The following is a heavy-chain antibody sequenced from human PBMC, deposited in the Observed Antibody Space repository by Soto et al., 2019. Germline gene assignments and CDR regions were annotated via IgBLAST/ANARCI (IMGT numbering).Heavy chain of an antibody. J-gene: IGHJ4*02. D-gene: IGHD3-16*01. Sequence: QITLKESGPTLVKPTQTLTLTCTFSGFSLSTTGVCVGWIRQPPGKALEWLALIYWDDDKRYSPSLKSRLTLXKDTSKNQVVLTMTNRDPVDTATYFCAHSHEYDRAGEYFDYWGQGTLVTVSP. CDR3: AHSHEYDRAGEYFDY. V-gene: IGHV2-5*02. CDR1: GFSLSTTGVC. CDR2: IYWDDDK.